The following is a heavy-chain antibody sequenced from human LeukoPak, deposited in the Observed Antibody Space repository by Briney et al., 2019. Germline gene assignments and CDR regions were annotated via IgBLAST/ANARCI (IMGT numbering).Heavy chain of an antibody. CDR1: GFTFSSYA. CDR2: ISDSDGST. Sequence: GGSLRLSCAASGFTFSSYAMSWVRQAPGKGLEWVSAISDSDGSTFYADSVKGRFTISRDSSKNTVYLQMNNLRAEDTAVYYCAKDQTCYYDSSGYCWGQGTLVTVSS. V-gene: IGHV3-23*01. J-gene: IGHJ4*02. D-gene: IGHD3-22*01. CDR3: AKDQTCYYDSSGYC.